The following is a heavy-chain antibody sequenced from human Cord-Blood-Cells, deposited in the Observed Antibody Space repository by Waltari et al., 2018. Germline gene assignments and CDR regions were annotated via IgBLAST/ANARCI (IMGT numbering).Heavy chain of an antibody. D-gene: IGHD2-2*01. J-gene: IGHJ5*02. Sequence: QVQLQQWGAGLLKHSETLSLTCAVYGGSFSGYYRSWIPQPPGKGLEWIGEINHRGSTNYNPSLKSRVTISVDTSKNQFSLKLSSVTAADTAVYYCARAVVVPAAMGGNWFDPWGQGTLVTVSS. CDR3: ARAVVVPAAMGGNWFDP. V-gene: IGHV4-34*01. CDR2: INHRGST. CDR1: GGSFSGYY.